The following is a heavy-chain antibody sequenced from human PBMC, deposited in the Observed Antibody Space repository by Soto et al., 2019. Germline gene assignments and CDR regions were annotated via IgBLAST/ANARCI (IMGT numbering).Heavy chain of an antibody. D-gene: IGHD2-8*02. CDR1: DHTFTYYG. CDR2: ISGYNGNT. Sequence: QVQLLQSGGEVKKPGASVKVSCNSSDHTFTYYGINWVRRAPGQGLEWMGWISGYNGNTKYAQKFQDRVTMSSDTCTRTAYMEMRRLTSADTAGYCCAATGGQYCSLEVWGHGTTVNVSS. V-gene: IGHV1-18*01. J-gene: IGHJ6*02. CDR3: AATGGQYCSLEV.